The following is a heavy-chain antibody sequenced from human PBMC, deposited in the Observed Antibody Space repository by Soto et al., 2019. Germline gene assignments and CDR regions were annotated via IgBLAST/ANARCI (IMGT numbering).Heavy chain of an antibody. CDR2: IIPIFGTA. CDR3: ARSILTGYYNVMSYYYYGMDV. V-gene: IGHV1-69*13. D-gene: IGHD3-9*01. Sequence: SVKVSFKASGGTFSSYAIIWLRHAPGQGLEWMGGIIPIFGTANYAQKFQGRVTITADESTSTAYMELSSLRSEDTAVYYCARSILTGYYNVMSYYYYGMDVWGQGTTVTVSS. CDR1: GGTFSSYA. J-gene: IGHJ6*02.